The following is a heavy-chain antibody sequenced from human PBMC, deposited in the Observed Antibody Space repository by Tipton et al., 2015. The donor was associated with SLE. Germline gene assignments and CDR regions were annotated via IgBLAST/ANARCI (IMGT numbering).Heavy chain of an antibody. Sequence: VQLVQSGAEVKKPGESLKISCKGSGYSFTSYWIGWVRQMPGKGLEWMGIIYPGDSDTRYSPSFQGQVTISADKSISTAYLQWSSLKASDTAMYYCATNLLQKLGGYALFDYWGQGTLVTVSS. D-gene: IGHD5-12*01. CDR3: ATNLLQKLGGYALFDY. J-gene: IGHJ4*02. CDR2: IYPGDSDT. CDR1: GYSFTSYW. V-gene: IGHV5-51*03.